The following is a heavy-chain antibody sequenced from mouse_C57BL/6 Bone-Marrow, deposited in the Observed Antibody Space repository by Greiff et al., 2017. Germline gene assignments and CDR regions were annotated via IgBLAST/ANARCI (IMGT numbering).Heavy chain of an antibody. V-gene: IGHV1-42*01. J-gene: IGHJ3*01. Sequence: VKLLASGPELVKPGASVKISCKASGYSFPGYYMNWVKQSPEKSLAWIVEINPSTGGNTYNHKFKAKCTLTVDKSSSTAYMQLKSLTSEDSAVYYCARSNYGSFAYWGQGTLVTVSA. CDR3: ARSNYGSFAY. D-gene: IGHD1-1*01. CDR2: INPSTGGN. CDR1: GYSFPGYY.